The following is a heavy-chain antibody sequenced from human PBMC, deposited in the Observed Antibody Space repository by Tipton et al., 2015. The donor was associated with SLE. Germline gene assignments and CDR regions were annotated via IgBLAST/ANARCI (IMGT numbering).Heavy chain of an antibody. CDR3: VRDPPPPRN. Sequence: SLRLSCAASGFTFSNYAMNWVRQAPGKGLEWVSSIDGSGRKTYYADSVKGRFTISRDDARDTLYLQMNSLRTEDTAVYYCVRDPPPPRNWGQGTLVTVSA. V-gene: IGHV3-23*01. CDR2: IDGSGRKT. CDR1: GFTFSNYA. J-gene: IGHJ4*02.